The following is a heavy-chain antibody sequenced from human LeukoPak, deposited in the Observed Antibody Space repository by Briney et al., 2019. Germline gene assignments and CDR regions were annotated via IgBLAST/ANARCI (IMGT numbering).Heavy chain of an antibody. CDR3: TTGVSYDSSAFDI. CDR1: GFTFSNAG. V-gene: IGHV3-15*01. CDR2: IRSKTDGGGT. Sequence: GGSLRLSCAASGFTFSNAGMSWVRQAPGKGLEWVGRIRSKTDGGGTDDSAPGKCTITIARDKSKHTLYLQRNRLENKDTAFYYRTTGVSYDSSAFDIWGQGTMVTVSS. J-gene: IGHJ3*02. D-gene: IGHD3-22*01.